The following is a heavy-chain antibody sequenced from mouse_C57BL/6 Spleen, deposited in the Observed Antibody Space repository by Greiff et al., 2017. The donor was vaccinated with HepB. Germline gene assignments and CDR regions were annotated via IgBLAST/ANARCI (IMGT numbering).Heavy chain of an antibody. Sequence: VQLQQSGPELVKPGASVKIPCKASGYTFTDYNMDWVKQSHGKSLEWIGDINPNNGGTIYNQKFKGKATLTVDKSSSTAYMELRSLTSEDTAVYYCARSGGRQLRFPWFAYWGQGTLVTVSA. CDR2: INPNNGGT. CDR3: ARSGGRQLRFPWFAY. J-gene: IGHJ3*01. CDR1: GYTFTDYN. V-gene: IGHV1-18*01. D-gene: IGHD3-2*02.